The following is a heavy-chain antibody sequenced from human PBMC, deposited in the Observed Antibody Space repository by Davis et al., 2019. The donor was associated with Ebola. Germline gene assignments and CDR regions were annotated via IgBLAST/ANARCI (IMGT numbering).Heavy chain of an antibody. CDR3: VGDKDYGFDY. V-gene: IGHV3-48*02. J-gene: IGHJ4*02. CDR1: GFTFSYYT. Sequence: GGSLRLSCSASGFTFSYYTMNWVRQAPGKGLEWISNIRTTTEGGMTYADSVKGRFTISRDDARDSLSLQMTSLRDEDTAVYYCVGDKDYGFDYWGQGTLVTVSS. D-gene: IGHD4-17*01. CDR2: IRTTTEGG.